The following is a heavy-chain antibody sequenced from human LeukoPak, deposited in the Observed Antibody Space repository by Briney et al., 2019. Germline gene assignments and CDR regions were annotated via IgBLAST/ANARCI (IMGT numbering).Heavy chain of an antibody. CDR1: GGSISRGSFT. J-gene: IGHJ5*02. CDR3: ARSASGGYYTNWFDP. CDR2: IYTSGTT. V-gene: IGHV4-61*02. D-gene: IGHD3-22*01. Sequence: SETLSLTCTVSGGSISRGSFTWSWIRQPAGKGLEWIGRIYTSGTTNYNPSLKSRVTMSVDTSKNQFSLRLSSVTAADTAVYYCARSASGGYYTNWFDPWGQGTLVTVSS.